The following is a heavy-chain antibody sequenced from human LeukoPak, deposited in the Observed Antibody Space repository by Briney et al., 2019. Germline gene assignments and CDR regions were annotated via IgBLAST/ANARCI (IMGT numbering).Heavy chain of an antibody. CDR2: IYYSGST. Sequence: PSQTLSLTCTVSGGSISSGGYYWSWIRQHPGKGLEWIGYIYYSGSTYYNPSLKSRVIISVDTSKNQFSLKLSSVTAADTAVYYCASRTPGYYYGMDVWGQGTTVTVSS. V-gene: IGHV4-31*03. J-gene: IGHJ6*02. CDR3: ASRTPGYYYGMDV. D-gene: IGHD2-15*01. CDR1: GGSISSGGYY.